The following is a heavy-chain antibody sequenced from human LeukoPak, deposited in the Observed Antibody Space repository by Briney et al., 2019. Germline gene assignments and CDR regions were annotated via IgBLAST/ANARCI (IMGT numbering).Heavy chain of an antibody. Sequence: HGASVKVSCKVSGYTLTELSMHWVRRALGKGLEWMGGFGPEDGETIYAQKFQGRVTMTEDTSTDTAYMELSSLRSEDTAVYYCATDIITSFDYWGQGTLVTVSS. CDR1: GYTLTELS. CDR2: FGPEDGET. J-gene: IGHJ4*02. CDR3: ATDIITSFDY. V-gene: IGHV1-24*01.